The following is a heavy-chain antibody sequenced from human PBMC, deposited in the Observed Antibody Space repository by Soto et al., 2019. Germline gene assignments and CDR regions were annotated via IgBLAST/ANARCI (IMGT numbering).Heavy chain of an antibody. J-gene: IGHJ3*02. D-gene: IGHD6-6*01. CDR3: TTESNSSSKAFDI. CDR2: IKSKTDGGTT. CDR1: GFTFSNAW. Sequence: GGSLRLSCAASGFTFSNAWMSWVRQAPGKGLEWVGRIKSKTDGGTTDYAAPVKGRFTISRDDSKNTLYLQMNSLKTEDTAVYYCTTESNSSSKAFDIWGQGTMVTVSS. V-gene: IGHV3-15*01.